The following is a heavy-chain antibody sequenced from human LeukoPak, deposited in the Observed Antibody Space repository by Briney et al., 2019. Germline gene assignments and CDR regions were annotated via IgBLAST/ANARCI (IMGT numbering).Heavy chain of an antibody. V-gene: IGHV3-66*02. CDR2: IYSGGST. D-gene: IGHD3-10*01. J-gene: IGHJ4*02. CDR1: GFTVSSNY. Sequence: GGSLRLSCAASGFTVSSNYMSWVRQAPGKGLEWVSVIYSGGSTYYADSVKGRFTISRDNSKNTLYLQMNSLRAEDTAVYYCARDSARAGNFFDYWGQGTLVTVSS. CDR3: ARDSARAGNFFDY.